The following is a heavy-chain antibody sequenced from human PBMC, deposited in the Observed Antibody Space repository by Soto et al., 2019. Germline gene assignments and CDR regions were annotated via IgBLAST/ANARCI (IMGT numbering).Heavy chain of an antibody. J-gene: IGHJ5*02. Sequence: QVQLQESGPGLVKPSETLSLTCTVSGASISGYYWSWIRKSAGKGLEWIGRIYATGTTDYNPSLKSRVMMSVDTSKKQFSRGLRSVTAADTAVYYCVRDGTKTLRDWFDPWGQGISVTVSS. CDR3: VRDGTKTLRDWFDP. D-gene: IGHD1-1*01. CDR2: IYATGTT. CDR1: GASISGYY. V-gene: IGHV4-4*07.